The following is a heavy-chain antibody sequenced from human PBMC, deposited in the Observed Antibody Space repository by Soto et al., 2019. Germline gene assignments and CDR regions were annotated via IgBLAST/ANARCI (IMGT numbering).Heavy chain of an antibody. CDR1: GDTFDSYT. J-gene: IGHJ4*02. Sequence: QVQLVQSGAEVRKPGSSVKVSCKASGDTFDSYTLSCVRQAPGQGLEWMGRIIPILGITNYSLRFQGRVTLTADMSTSTAYMELSGLRSGDTAIYFCARDSYYYVSSKGGGYWGQGTLVTVSS. CDR2: IIPILGIT. V-gene: IGHV1-69*08. CDR3: ARDSYYYVSSKGGGY. D-gene: IGHD3-10*01.